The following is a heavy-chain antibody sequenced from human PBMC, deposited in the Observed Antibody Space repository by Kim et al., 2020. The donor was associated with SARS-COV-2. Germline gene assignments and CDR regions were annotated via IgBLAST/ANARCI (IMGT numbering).Heavy chain of an antibody. CDR2: VYYEGST. CDR1: GGSVSPYY. Sequence: SETLSLTCTVSGGSVSPYYWSWIRQPPGKGLEWIAYVYYEGSTNYNPSLNGRVTISIDTSRYQFSMRLRSATATDSGVYYCARLAHGDSNEPDAFDIWGQGTLVTVSS. D-gene: IGHD2-8*01. V-gene: IGHV4-59*08. CDR3: ARLAHGDSNEPDAFDI. J-gene: IGHJ3*02.